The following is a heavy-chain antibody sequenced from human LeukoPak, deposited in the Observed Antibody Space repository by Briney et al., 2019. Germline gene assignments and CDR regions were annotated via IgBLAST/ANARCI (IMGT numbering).Heavy chain of an antibody. CDR3: ARPPLGFGELSPSDY. D-gene: IGHD3-10*01. V-gene: IGHV3-30-3*01. CDR2: ISYDGSNN. Sequence: GGSLRLSCAASGFTFSSYAMHWVRQAPGKGLEWVAVISYDGSNNYYADSVKGRFTISRDNSKNTLYLQMNSLRAEDTAVYYCARPPLGFGELSPSDYWGQGTLVTVSS. CDR1: GFTFSSYA. J-gene: IGHJ4*02.